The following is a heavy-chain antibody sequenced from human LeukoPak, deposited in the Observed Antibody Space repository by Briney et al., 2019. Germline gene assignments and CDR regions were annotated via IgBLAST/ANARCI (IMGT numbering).Heavy chain of an antibody. CDR2: IRSKACGGTT. J-gene: IGHJ4*02. CDR3: TRVLRGYGGYYFDY. V-gene: IGHV3-49*03. Sequence: GRSLRLSCTASGFTFCDYAMSWFRQAPGKGLEWVGFIRSKACGGTTEYAASVKGRFTISRDDSKSIAYLQMNSLKTEDTAVYYCTRVLRGYGGYYFDYWGQGTLVTVSS. D-gene: IGHD4-23*01. CDR1: GFTFCDYA.